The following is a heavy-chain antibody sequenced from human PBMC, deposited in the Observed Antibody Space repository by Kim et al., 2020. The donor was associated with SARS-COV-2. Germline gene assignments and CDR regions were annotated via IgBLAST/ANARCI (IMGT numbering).Heavy chain of an antibody. D-gene: IGHD3-10*01. V-gene: IGHV4-59*09. Sequence: LKSRVTISVDTSKNQFSLKLSSVTAADTAVYYCAGGGYYYGSGSYYPFDYWGQGTLVTVSS. J-gene: IGHJ4*02. CDR3: AGGGYYYGSGSYYPFDY.